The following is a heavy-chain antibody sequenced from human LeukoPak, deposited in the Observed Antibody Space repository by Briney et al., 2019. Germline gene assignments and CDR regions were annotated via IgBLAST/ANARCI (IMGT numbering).Heavy chain of an antibody. J-gene: IGHJ1*01. V-gene: IGHV4-59*01. D-gene: IGHD3-10*01. CDR1: GGSISSYY. CDR2: IYYSGST. CDR3: ARNGHYYGSGSRIRAEYFQH. Sequence: SETLSLTCTVSGGSISSYYWSWIRQPPGKGLEWIGYIYYSGSTNYNPSLKSRVTISVDTSKNQFSLKLSSVTAADTAVYYCARNGHYYGSGSRIRAEYFQHWGQGTLVTVSS.